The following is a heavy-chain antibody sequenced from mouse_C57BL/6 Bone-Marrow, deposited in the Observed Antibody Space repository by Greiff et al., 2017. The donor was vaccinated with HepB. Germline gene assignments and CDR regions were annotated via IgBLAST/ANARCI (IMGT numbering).Heavy chain of an antibody. J-gene: IGHJ2*01. Sequence: EVQLQQSGAELVRPGASVKLSCTASGFNIKDDYMHWVKQRPEQGLEWIGWIDPENGDTEYASKFQGKATITADTSSNTAYLQLSSLTSEDTAVYYCTTLLWLYGGYYWGQGTTLTVSS. V-gene: IGHV14-4*01. CDR1: GFNIKDDY. CDR3: TTLLWLYGGYY. CDR2: IDPENGDT. D-gene: IGHD2-2*01.